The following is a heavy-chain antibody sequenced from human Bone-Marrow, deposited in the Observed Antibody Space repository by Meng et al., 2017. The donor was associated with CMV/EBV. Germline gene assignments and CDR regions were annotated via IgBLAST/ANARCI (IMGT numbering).Heavy chain of an antibody. CDR1: GFTFSSYA. D-gene: IGHD6-6*01. J-gene: IGHJ4*02. CDR2: IYSGGSST. CDR3: AKDAVLDY. Sequence: GESLKISCAASGFTFSSYAMSWVRQAPGKGLEWVSVIYSGGSSTYYADSVKGRFTISRDNSKNTLYLQMNSLRAEDTAVYYCAKDAVLDYWGQGTLVTGSS. V-gene: IGHV3-23*03.